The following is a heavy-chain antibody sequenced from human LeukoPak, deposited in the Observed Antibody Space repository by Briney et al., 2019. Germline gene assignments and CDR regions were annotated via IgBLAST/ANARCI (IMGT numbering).Heavy chain of an antibody. CDR2: IGHDGNYK. CDR3: AKDLSYSYDI. J-gene: IGHJ3*02. Sequence: GGSLRLSCAASGFTFCIYAMSWVRPAPGEGPECLAFIGHDGNYKHYGDSVRGRFTISRDNSKNAVYLEMDSLRADDTALYRCAKDLSYSYDIWGQGTKVTVSS. CDR1: GFTFCIYA. D-gene: IGHD2-15*01. V-gene: IGHV3-30*02.